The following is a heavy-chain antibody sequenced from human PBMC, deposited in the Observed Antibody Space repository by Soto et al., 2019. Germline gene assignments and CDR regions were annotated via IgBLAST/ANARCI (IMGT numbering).Heavy chain of an antibody. J-gene: IGHJ6*02. D-gene: IGHD3-22*01. CDR1: GGTFNSYA. Sequence: QVQLVQSGAEVKKPESSVRVSCKASGGTFNSYAITWVRQAPGQGLEWMGGTIPMFGTTNYAEKFQGRVTISADDSTHTAYMELSSLRSEDTAVYYCTRCGIRYHSIGYYLGIDGMDVWGQGTTVSVSS. CDR2: TIPMFGTT. V-gene: IGHV1-69*12. CDR3: TRCGIRYHSIGYYLGIDGMDV.